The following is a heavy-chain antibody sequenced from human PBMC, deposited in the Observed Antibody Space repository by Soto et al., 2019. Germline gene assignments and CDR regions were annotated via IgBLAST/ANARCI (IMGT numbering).Heavy chain of an antibody. CDR2: LHPGESDT. J-gene: IGHJ6*02. Sequence: GESLKISCESHGYSFTTYWITWVRQKPGKGLEWVGSLHPGESDTRYSPSFQGQVTISADRSLATAYLQWSSLQAADTANYYCARHEATYYNFYGMDVWGQGTTVTVSS. CDR3: ARHEATYYNFYGMDV. CDR1: GYSFTTYW. V-gene: IGHV5-51*01.